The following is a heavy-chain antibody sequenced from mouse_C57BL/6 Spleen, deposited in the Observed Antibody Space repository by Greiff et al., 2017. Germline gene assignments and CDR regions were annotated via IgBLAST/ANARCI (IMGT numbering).Heavy chain of an antibody. D-gene: IGHD1-1*01. J-gene: IGHJ1*03. CDR1: GFTFSDYG. V-gene: IGHV5-17*01. CDR3: ARKDYGSSYQYFDV. Sequence: EVMLVESGGGLVKPGGSLKLSCAASGFTFSDYGMHWVRQAPEKGLEWVAYISSGSSTIYYADTVKGRFTISRDNAKNTLFLQMTSLRSEDTAMYYCARKDYGSSYQYFDVWGTGTTVTVSS. CDR2: ISSGSSTI.